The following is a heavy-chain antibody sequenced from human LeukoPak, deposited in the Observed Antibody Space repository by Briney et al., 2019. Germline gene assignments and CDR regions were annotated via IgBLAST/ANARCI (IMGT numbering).Heavy chain of an antibody. CDR3: ARSSGGYSYGQGDY. CDR1: GYSITSGFY. J-gene: IGHJ4*02. D-gene: IGHD5-18*01. V-gene: IGHV4-38-2*02. Sequence: SETLSLTCTVSGYSITSGFYWGWIRQPPGKGLEWIGRMSHFLNTYYNPSLKSRVTISADTSKNQFSLKLTSVTAADTAVYYCARSSGGYSYGQGDYWGQGTLVTVSS. CDR2: MSHFLNT.